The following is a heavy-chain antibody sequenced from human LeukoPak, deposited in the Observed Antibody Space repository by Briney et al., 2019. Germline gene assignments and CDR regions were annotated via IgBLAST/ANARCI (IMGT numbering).Heavy chain of an antibody. CDR2: IYPGDSNT. J-gene: IGHJ4*02. CDR1: GYTFTTYW. V-gene: IGHV5-51*01. Sequence: GESRKISCQCSGYTFTTYWIGWVRQMPGKGLEWMGTIYPGDSNTRYSPSFQGQVTISADKSITTAYLQWSSLKASDTAMYYCARGEPFDSWGQGTMVTVSS. CDR3: ARGEPFDS.